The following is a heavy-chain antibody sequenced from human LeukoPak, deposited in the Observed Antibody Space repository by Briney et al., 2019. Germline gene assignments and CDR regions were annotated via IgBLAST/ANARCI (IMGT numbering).Heavy chain of an antibody. Sequence: PGGSLRLSCAAPGFTFSSYAMSWVRQAPGKGLEWVSTITYSGGNTYYADSVKGRFTISRDNSKNTLYLQMKTLRAEDTAVYYCAKDPSDRGGSGSYNYFDCWGQGTLVTVSS. CDR1: GFTFSSYA. V-gene: IGHV3-23*01. D-gene: IGHD3-10*01. CDR3: AKDPSDRGGSGSYNYFDC. CDR2: ITYSGGNT. J-gene: IGHJ4*02.